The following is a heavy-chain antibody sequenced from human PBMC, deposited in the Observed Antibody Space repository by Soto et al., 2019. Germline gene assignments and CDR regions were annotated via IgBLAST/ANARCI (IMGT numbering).Heavy chain of an antibody. J-gene: IGHJ4*02. Sequence: SETLSLTCTVSGGSISSYYWSWIRQPPGKGLEWIGYIYYTGSTNYNPSLKSRVTISVNTSKNQFSLKLSSVTAADTAVYYCARDLTGTPVYWGQGTLVTVSS. D-gene: IGHD3-9*01. CDR3: ARDLTGTPVY. CDR2: IYYTGST. V-gene: IGHV4-59*01. CDR1: GGSISSYY.